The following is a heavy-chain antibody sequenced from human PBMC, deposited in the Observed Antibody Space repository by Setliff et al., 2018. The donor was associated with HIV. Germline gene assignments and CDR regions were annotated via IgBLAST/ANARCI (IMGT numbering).Heavy chain of an antibody. D-gene: IGHD2-2*01. CDR2: IFYSGNT. Sequence: PSETLSLTCTVSGGSFTSRSYYWGWIRQPPGKGLEWIGSIFYSGNTYYKPSLKSRVTISVDTSKNQFSLKLSSVTAADTAVYYCARPQYPGYYFDYWGQGTLVTVSS. V-gene: IGHV4-39*01. CDR1: GGSFTSRSYY. CDR3: ARPQYPGYYFDY. J-gene: IGHJ4*02.